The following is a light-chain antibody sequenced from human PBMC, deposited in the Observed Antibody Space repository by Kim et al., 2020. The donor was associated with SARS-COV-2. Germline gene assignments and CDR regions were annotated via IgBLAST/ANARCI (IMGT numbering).Light chain of an antibody. CDR3: QQYGGSPRT. V-gene: IGKV3-20*01. Sequence: SPGESSTLSCRASQSVSSNYLAWYQQKPGQAPRLLVYAASSRAPGIPDRFSGSGSGTDFTLTISRLEPEDFAVYYCQQYGGSPRTFGQGTKVDIK. J-gene: IGKJ1*01. CDR1: QSVSSNY. CDR2: AAS.